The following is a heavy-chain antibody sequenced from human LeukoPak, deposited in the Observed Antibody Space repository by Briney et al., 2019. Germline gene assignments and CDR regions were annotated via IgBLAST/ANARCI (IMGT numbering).Heavy chain of an antibody. CDR1: GLTFSSSA. D-gene: IGHD1-26*01. CDR3: ATSGSFRY. J-gene: IGHJ4*02. V-gene: IGHV3-30*04. Sequence: PGKSLRLSCAASGLTFSSSAMHWVRQASDKGLEWVATISDDGNDKHYTDSVKGRFTISRDNSKNTLYLQMNSLGAEDTAVYYCATSGSFRYWGQGTLVTVSS. CDR2: ISDDGNDK.